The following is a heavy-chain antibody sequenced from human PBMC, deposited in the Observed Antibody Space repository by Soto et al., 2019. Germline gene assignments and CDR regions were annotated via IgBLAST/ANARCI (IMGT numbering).Heavy chain of an antibody. CDR2: ISAYNGNT. CDR1: GYTFTSYG. J-gene: IGHJ6*02. CDR3: ARDRGAYGMDV. V-gene: IGHV1-18*01. Sequence: QVQLVQSGAEVKKPGASVKVSCKASGYTFTSYGISWVRQAPGQGLEWMGWISAYNGNTNYAQKLQGRVTMTTDTSTSXAXXXXXSXXXDDTAVYYCARDRGAYGMDVWGQGTTVTVSS.